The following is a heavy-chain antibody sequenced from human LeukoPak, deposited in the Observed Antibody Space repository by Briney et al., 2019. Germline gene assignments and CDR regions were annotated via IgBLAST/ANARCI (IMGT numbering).Heavy chain of an antibody. CDR1: GDXVSSNSAA. V-gene: IGHV6-1*01. CDR3: ARLRAQLVAFDY. D-gene: IGHD6-13*01. J-gene: IGHJ4*02. CDR2: TYYRSRWYN. Sequence: SQTLSLTCAISGDXVSSNSAAWHWIGQSPSRGLEWLGRTYYRSRWYNDYAVSVESRMTINPDTSKNQFSLQLNSMTPEDTAVYFCARLRAQLVAFDYWGQGILVTVSS.